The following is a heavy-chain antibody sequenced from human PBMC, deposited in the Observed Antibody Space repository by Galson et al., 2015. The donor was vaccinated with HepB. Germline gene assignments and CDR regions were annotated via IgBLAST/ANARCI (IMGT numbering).Heavy chain of an antibody. Sequence: SLRLSCAASGFTFSSYSMNWVRQAPGKGLEWVSSINSSSSYIYYADSVKGRFTISRDNAKNSLYLQMNSLRAEDTAVYYCARDGLQLLEYYYYYYGMDVWGQGTTVTVSS. CDR2: INSSSSYI. D-gene: IGHD2-2*01. CDR3: ARDGLQLLEYYYYYYGMDV. J-gene: IGHJ6*02. CDR1: GFTFSSYS. V-gene: IGHV3-21*01.